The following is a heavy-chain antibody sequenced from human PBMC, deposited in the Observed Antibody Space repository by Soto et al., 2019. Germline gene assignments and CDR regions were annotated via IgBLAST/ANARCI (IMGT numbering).Heavy chain of an antibody. D-gene: IGHD3-10*01. V-gene: IGHV4-31*03. CDR1: GGSISSGGYY. CDR2: IYYSGST. Sequence: PSETLSLTCTVSGGSISSGGYYWSWIRQHPGKGLEWIGYIYYSGSTYYNPSLKSRVTISVDTSKNQFSLKLSSVTAADTAVYYCARDGGGDEIDAFDIWGQGTMVTVSS. CDR3: ARDGGGDEIDAFDI. J-gene: IGHJ3*02.